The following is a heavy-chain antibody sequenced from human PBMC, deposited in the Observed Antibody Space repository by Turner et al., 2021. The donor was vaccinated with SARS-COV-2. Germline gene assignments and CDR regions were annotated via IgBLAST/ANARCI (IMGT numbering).Heavy chain of an antibody. V-gene: IGHV3-48*01. CDR3: ASTSVVNYGMDV. Sequence: EVQLVESGGGWVQPGGALRLSCAASGFTFSRYSMNWVRQAPGKGLEWVSHSSSSSSTIYYADSVKGRFTISRDNAKNSLYLQMNSLRAEDTAVYYCASTSVVNYGMDVWGQGTTVTFSS. D-gene: IGHD2-15*01. J-gene: IGHJ6*02. CDR1: GFTFSRYS. CDR2: SSSSSSTI.